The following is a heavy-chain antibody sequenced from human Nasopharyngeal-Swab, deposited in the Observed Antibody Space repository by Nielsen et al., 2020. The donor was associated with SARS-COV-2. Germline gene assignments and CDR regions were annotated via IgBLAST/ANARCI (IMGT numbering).Heavy chain of an antibody. CDR2: INGDGSST. D-gene: IGHD4-11*01. J-gene: IGHJ4*02. CDR1: AFTFSSYW. Sequence: GESLKISCAASAFTFSSYWMHWVRQAPGKGLVWVSRINGDGSSTTYADSVRGRFTISSDNAKNMLYLQLNSLRAEDTAVYYCARGGLYSNYLFDYWGQGTLVTVSS. CDR3: ARGGLYSNYLFDY. V-gene: IGHV3-74*01.